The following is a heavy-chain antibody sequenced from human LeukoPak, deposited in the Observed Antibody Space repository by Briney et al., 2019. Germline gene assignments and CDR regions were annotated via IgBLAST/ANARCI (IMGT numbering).Heavy chain of an antibody. V-gene: IGHV3-33*06. CDR2: IWYDGSNK. J-gene: IGHJ4*02. CDR1: GFTFSSYG. D-gene: IGHD6-13*01. Sequence: PGGSLRLSCAASGFTFSSYGMHWVRQAPGKGLEGVAVIWYDGSNKYYADSVKGRFTISRDNSKNTLYLQMNSLRAEVTAVYYCAKEVAAAGTRYFDYWGEGTLVTVSS. CDR3: AKEVAAAGTRYFDY.